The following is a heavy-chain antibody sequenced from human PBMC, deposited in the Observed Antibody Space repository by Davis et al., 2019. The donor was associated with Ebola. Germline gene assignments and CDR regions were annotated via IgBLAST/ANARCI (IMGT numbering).Heavy chain of an antibody. Sequence: ASVKVSCKASGYTFTVYYMHWVRQAPGQGLEWMGWINPNSGGTNYGQKFQGWVTMTRDTSISTAYMELSRLRSDDTAVYYCARGPSRGVDYYYMDVWGKGTTVTVSS. J-gene: IGHJ6*03. CDR1: GYTFTVYY. D-gene: IGHD2-8*01. CDR3: ARGPSRGVDYYYMDV. CDR2: INPNSGGT. V-gene: IGHV1-2*04.